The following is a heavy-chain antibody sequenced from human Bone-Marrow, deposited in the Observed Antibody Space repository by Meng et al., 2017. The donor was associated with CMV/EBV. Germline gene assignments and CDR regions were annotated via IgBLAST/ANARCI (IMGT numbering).Heavy chain of an antibody. D-gene: IGHD1-26*01. CDR2: IYHSGST. J-gene: IGHJ4*02. CDR1: GYSISSGYY. Sequence: SETLSLTCTVSGYSISSGYYWGWIRQPPGKGLEWIGSIYHSGSTYYNPSLKSRVTISVDTSKNQFSLKLSSVTAADTAVYYCASYGSYEPPTDYWGQGTLVPSPQ. CDR3: ASYGSYEPPTDY. V-gene: IGHV4-38-2*02.